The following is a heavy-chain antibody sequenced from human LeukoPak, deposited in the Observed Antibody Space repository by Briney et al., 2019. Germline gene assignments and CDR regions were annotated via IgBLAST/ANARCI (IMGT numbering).Heavy chain of an antibody. CDR2: IIPIFGTA. J-gene: IGHJ5*02. Sequence: SVKVSCRASGGTFSSYAISWVRQAPGQGLEWMGGIIPIFGTANYAQKFQGRVTITADESTSTAYMELSSLRSEDTAVYYCARARALFYCSSTSCYGFDPWGQGTLVTVSS. CDR1: GGTFSSYA. CDR3: ARARALFYCSSTSCYGFDP. V-gene: IGHV1-69*13. D-gene: IGHD2-2*01.